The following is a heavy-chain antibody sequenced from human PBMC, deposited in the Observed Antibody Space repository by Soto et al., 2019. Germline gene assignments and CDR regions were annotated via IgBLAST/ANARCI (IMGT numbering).Heavy chain of an antibody. J-gene: IGHJ5*02. Sequence: EVQLLESGGGLVQPGGSLRLSCAVSGFSFSTYAMSWVRQAPGKGLEWVSGISAGGGNTYYADSVRGRFTISRDNSKDTLYQQITRLSAEDTAFYDCAQHAEYQLVSWFDPWGQGTLVTVSS. CDR2: ISAGGGNT. V-gene: IGHV3-23*01. D-gene: IGHD2-2*01. CDR1: GFSFSTYA. CDR3: AQHAEYQLVSWFDP.